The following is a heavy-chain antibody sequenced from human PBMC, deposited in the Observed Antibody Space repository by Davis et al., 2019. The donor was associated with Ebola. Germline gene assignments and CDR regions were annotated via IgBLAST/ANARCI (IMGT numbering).Heavy chain of an antibody. Sequence: MPSETLSLTCTVSGGYISGYYWSWIRQPPGKGLEWIGNLYHGGGTNYSPSLKSRLTISVDTSKNHFSLKLSSVTAADTAVYYCARDSRWLVPGTYYYYGMDVWGQGTTVTVSS. V-gene: IGHV4-59*01. J-gene: IGHJ6*02. CDR1: GGYISGYY. CDR2: LYHGGGT. CDR3: ARDSRWLVPGTYYYYGMDV. D-gene: IGHD6-19*01.